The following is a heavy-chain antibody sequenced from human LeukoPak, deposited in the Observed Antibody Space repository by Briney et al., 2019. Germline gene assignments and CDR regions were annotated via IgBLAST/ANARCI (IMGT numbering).Heavy chain of an antibody. Sequence: GGSLRLSCVASGFPFSSYGMHWVRQAPGKGLEWVAVTVGGGDGTYYADSVKGRFTISRDNSNNTLYLQMNSLRAEDTAVYYCAKLTTSWGQGTLVTVSS. J-gene: IGHJ4*02. D-gene: IGHD4-11*01. CDR3: AKLTTS. V-gene: IGHV3-NL1*01. CDR2: TVGGGDGT. CDR1: GFPFSSYG.